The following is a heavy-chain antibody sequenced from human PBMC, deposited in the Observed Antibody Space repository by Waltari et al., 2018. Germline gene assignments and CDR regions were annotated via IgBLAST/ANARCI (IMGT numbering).Heavy chain of an antibody. CDR2: ISWNSGSI. Sequence: EVQLVESGGGLVQPGRSLRLSCAASGFTFDDYAMPWVRQAPGKGLGWVSGISWNSGSIGYADSVKGRFTISRDNAKNSLYLQMNSLRAEDTALYYCAKKVAADDYYFDYWGQGTLVTVSS. CDR3: AKKVAADDYYFDY. J-gene: IGHJ4*02. D-gene: IGHD2-15*01. V-gene: IGHV3-9*01. CDR1: GFTFDDYA.